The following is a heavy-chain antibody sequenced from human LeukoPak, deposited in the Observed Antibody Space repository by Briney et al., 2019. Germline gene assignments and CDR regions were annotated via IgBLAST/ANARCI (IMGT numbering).Heavy chain of an antibody. J-gene: IGHJ6*03. Sequence: GGSLRLSCAAPGFTFNIYAMSWVSQAPGKGLEWVAAISGSGGSTYYADSVKGRFTISRDNSKNTLYLQMNSLRAEDTAVYYCAKATYCSSTSCYSYYYYMDVWGKGTTVTVSS. CDR2: ISGSGGST. D-gene: IGHD2-2*01. CDR3: AKATYCSSTSCYSYYYYMDV. V-gene: IGHV3-23*01. CDR1: GFTFNIYA.